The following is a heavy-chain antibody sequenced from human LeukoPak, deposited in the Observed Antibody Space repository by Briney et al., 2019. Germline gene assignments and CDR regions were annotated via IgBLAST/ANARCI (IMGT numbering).Heavy chain of an antibody. CDR1: GGSISSYF. Sequence: PSETVSLTCTVSGGSISSYFWSWIRQPPGKGLEWIGYIYCSGNTDYNPSLRSRVTISVDTSKNQFSLRLSSVTAADTAVYYCGGNKSTSSSVEYWGQGTLVTVSS. V-gene: IGHV4-59*08. J-gene: IGHJ4*02. D-gene: IGHD6-6*01. CDR3: GGNKSTSSSVEY. CDR2: IYCSGNT.